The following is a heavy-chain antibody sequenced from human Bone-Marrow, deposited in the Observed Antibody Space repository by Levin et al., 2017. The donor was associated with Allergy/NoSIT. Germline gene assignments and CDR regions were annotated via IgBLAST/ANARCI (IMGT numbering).Heavy chain of an antibody. CDR3: ARVAATVTILQYAFDP. V-gene: IGHV4-34*01. CDR1: GGSFSGYY. Sequence: SCAVYGGSFSGYYWSWIRQPPGKGLEWIGEINHSGSTNYNPSLKSRVTISVDTSKNQFSLKLSSVTAADTAVYYCARVAATVTILQYAFDPWGQGTLVTVSS. CDR2: INHSGST. J-gene: IGHJ5*02. D-gene: IGHD4-17*01.